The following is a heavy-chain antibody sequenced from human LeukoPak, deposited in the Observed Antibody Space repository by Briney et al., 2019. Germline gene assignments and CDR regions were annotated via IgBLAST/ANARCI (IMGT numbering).Heavy chain of an antibody. D-gene: IGHD3-22*01. Sequence: PGGSLRLSCAASGFTFSSYGMHWVRQAPGKGLEWVAFIRYDGGNKYYADSVKGRFTISRDNSKNTLYLQMNSLRAEDTAVYYCANSMGYDSSGYSQYFDYWGQGTLVTVSS. V-gene: IGHV3-30*02. CDR1: GFTFSSYG. CDR2: IRYDGGNK. CDR3: ANSMGYDSSGYSQYFDY. J-gene: IGHJ4*02.